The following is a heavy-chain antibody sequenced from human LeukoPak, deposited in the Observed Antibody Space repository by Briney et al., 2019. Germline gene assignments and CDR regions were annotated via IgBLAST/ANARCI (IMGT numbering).Heavy chain of an antibody. CDR3: ARGPPAVINPVYYYGMDV. Sequence: SETLSLTCTVSGGSIRSPGYYWGWTRQPPGKGLEWIGSMYYSGSSFYNPSLKSRVAISVDTSKNQFSLKLSSVTAADTAVYYCARGPPAVINPVYYYGMDVWGQGTTVTVSS. CDR1: GGSIRSPGYY. V-gene: IGHV4-39*07. CDR2: MYYSGSS. J-gene: IGHJ6*02. D-gene: IGHD3-16*02.